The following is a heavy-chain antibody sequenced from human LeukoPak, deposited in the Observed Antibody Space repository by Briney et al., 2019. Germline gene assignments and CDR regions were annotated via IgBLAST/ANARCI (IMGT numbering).Heavy chain of an antibody. Sequence: GGSLRLSCAASGFTFSDSYMTWIRQAPGKGLEWVGRIKSKSDGETIDYAAPVKGRFTISRDDSKNTLYLQMNSLKTEDTAVYYCTTDLPSEGDDYWGQGTLVTVSS. D-gene: IGHD2-21*01. CDR2: IKSKSDGETI. CDR3: TTDLPSEGDDY. CDR1: GFTFSDSY. V-gene: IGHV3-15*01. J-gene: IGHJ4*02.